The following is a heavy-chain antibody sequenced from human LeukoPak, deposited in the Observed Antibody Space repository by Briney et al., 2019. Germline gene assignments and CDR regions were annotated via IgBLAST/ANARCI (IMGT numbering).Heavy chain of an antibody. V-gene: IGHV3-30*03. Sequence: GGSLRLSCAASGFTFSSYSMNWVRQAPGKGLEWVAFISYVARETYYADSVKGRFTISRDNSKDMVYLQMNSLTTADTAVYYCARSYSLPEYWGQGTLVTVSS. D-gene: IGHD1-26*01. CDR3: ARSYSLPEY. CDR2: ISYVARET. CDR1: GFTFSSYS. J-gene: IGHJ4*02.